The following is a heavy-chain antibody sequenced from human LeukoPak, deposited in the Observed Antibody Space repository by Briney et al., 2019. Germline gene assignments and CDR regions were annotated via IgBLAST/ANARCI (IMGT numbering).Heavy chain of an antibody. J-gene: IGHJ4*02. Sequence: PGGSLRLSCAASGFTFSDYFMSWIRQAQGKGLECLSYISGSGSYTNYADSVKGRFTISRDNAKNSLYLQMNSLRAEDTAVYYCARHPAEGDYWGQGTLVTVSS. CDR2: ISGSGSYT. CDR3: ARHPAEGDY. V-gene: IGHV3-11*03. CDR1: GFTFSDYF. D-gene: IGHD2-15*01.